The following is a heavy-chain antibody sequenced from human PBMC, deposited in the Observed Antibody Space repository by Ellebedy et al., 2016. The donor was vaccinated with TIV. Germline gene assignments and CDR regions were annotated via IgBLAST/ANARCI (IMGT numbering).Heavy chain of an antibody. J-gene: IGHJ4*02. CDR1: GYTFTSYY. CDR2: IDPSGGST. V-gene: IGHV1-46*04. D-gene: IGHD4-23*01. Sequence: AASVKVSCKASGYTFTSYYMHWVRQAPGQGLEWMGIIDPSGGSTSYAQKLQGRVTMTRDTSTSTVYMELSSLRSEDTAVYYCTPALYGGNWDWGQGTLVTVSS. CDR3: TPALYGGNWD.